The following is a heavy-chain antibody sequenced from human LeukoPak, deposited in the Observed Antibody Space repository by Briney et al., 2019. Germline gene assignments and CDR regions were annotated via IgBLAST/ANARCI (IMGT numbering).Heavy chain of an antibody. V-gene: IGHV3-48*04. CDR2: ISSSGGTT. Sequence: GGSLRLSCAASGFTFNNYGMNWVRRAPGKGLEWVPGISSSGGTTYYADSVKGRFTISRDNAKNSLYLQMNSLRAEDTAIYYCARAGCSGGSCYKTTFDIWGQGTMVTVSS. D-gene: IGHD2-15*01. J-gene: IGHJ3*02. CDR3: ARAGCSGGSCYKTTFDI. CDR1: GFTFNNYG.